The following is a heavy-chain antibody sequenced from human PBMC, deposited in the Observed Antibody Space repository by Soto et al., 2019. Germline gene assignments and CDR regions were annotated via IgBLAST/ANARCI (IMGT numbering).Heavy chain of an antibody. CDR3: ARALITGTTLGWFDP. CDR2: ISSSGSTI. D-gene: IGHD1-7*01. CDR1: GFTFSDYY. Sequence: QLQLVESGGGLVKPGGSLRLSCAASGFTFSDYYMSWIRQAPGKGLEWVSSISSSGSTIYYADSVKGRFTISRHNAKNSLYLQMNSLRAEDTAVYYCARALITGTTLGWFDPWGQGTLVTVSS. J-gene: IGHJ5*02. V-gene: IGHV3-11*01.